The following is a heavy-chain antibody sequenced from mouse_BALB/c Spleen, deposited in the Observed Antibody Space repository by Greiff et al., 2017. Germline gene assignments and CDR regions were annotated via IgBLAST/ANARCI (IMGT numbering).Heavy chain of an antibody. J-gene: IGHJ3*01. D-gene: IGHD2-4*01. Sequence: VQLQQSGPELVKPGASVKMSCKASGYTFTDYYMDWVKQSHGESFEWIGRVNPYNGGTSYNQKFKGKATLTVDKSSSTAYMELNSLTSEDSAVYYCATSSTMITTPFAYWGQGTLVTVSA. CDR1: GYTFTDYY. CDR3: ATSSTMITTPFAY. CDR2: VNPYNGGT. V-gene: IGHV1-19*01.